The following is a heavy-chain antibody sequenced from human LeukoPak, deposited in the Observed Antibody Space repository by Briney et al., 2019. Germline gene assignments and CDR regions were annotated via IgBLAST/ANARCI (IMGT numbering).Heavy chain of an antibody. CDR3: TRISGYENY. CDR1: GFTFSGSA. J-gene: IGHJ4*02. D-gene: IGHD5-12*01. CDR2: IRSKANSYAT. V-gene: IGHV3-73*01. Sequence: GGSLRLSCAASGFTFSGSAMHWVRQASGKGLEWVGRIRSKANSYATAYAASVEGRFTISRDDSKNTAYLQMNSLKTEDTAVYYCTRISGYENYWGQGTLVTVSS.